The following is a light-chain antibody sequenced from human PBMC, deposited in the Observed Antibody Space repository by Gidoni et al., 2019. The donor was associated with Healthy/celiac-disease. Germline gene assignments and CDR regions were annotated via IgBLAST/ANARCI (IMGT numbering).Light chain of an antibody. V-gene: IGKV4-1*01. Sequence: DLVMTQSPDSLAVSLGERATINCKSSQSVLYSSNNKNYLAWYQQKPGQPPKLLIYWASTRESGVPDRFRGSGSGTDFTLTISSLQAEDVAVYYCQKYYSTPRTFGQXTKVEIK. J-gene: IGKJ1*01. CDR1: QSVLYSSNNKNY. CDR3: QKYYSTPRT. CDR2: WAS.